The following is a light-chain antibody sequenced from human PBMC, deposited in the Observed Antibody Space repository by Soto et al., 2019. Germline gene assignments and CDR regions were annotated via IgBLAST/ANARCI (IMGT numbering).Light chain of an antibody. CDR3: NSYTDTNTPVL. CDR2: DVS. J-gene: IGLJ2*01. CDR1: SSDVGRYNY. V-gene: IGLV2-14*01. Sequence: QSALTQPASVSGSPGQSITISCTGSSSDVGRYNYVSWYQQHPGKAPKLMIYDVSNRPSGVSNRFSGSKSGNTASLTISGLLAEDEADYYCNSYTDTNTPVLFGGGTKLTVL.